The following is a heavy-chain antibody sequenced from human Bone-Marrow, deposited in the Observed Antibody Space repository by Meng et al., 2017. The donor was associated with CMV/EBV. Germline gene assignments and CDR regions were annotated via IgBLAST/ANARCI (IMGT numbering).Heavy chain of an antibody. CDR3: ARGVAAPDY. J-gene: IGHJ4*02. CDR2: INPNSGGT. D-gene: IGHD6-6*01. Sequence: LLTCGAKVKRPGASSQVSLTASGSPFTGYYRHWVRQAPGQGLEWMGWINPNSGGTNYAQKFQGRVTMTRDTSISTAYMELSRLRSDDTAVYYCARGVAAPDYWGQGTLVTVSS. CDR1: GSPFTGYY. V-gene: IGHV1-2*02.